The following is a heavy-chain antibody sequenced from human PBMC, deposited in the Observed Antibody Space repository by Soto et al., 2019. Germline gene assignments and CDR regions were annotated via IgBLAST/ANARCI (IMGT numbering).Heavy chain of an antibody. D-gene: IGHD4-17*01. V-gene: IGHV3-74*01. CDR3: ASPLGTVTPGY. CDR1: GFTFSSYW. CDR2: INNDGSST. Sequence: EVQLVESGGGLVQPGGSLRLSCAASGFTFSSYWMHWVRQAPGKGLVWVSRINNDGSSTTYADSVKGRFTISRDNANNPLDLQMNSLRAEDTAVYYCASPLGTVTPGYWGQGTLVTVSS. J-gene: IGHJ4*02.